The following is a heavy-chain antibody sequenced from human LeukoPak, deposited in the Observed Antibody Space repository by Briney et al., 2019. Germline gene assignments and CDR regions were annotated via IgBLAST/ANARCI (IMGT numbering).Heavy chain of an antibody. Sequence: ASVKVSCKASGYTFTGYYMHWVRQAPGQGLEWMGWINPNSGDTNYAQKFQGRVTMTRDTSISTAYMELSRLRSDDTAVYYCARDPPYSSGWYTGVYYFDYWGQGTLVTVSS. CDR2: INPNSGDT. D-gene: IGHD6-19*01. V-gene: IGHV1-2*02. CDR3: ARDPPYSSGWYTGVYYFDY. J-gene: IGHJ4*02. CDR1: GYTFTGYY.